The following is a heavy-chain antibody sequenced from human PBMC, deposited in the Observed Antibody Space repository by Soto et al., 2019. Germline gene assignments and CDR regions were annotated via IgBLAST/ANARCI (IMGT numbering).Heavy chain of an antibody. Sequence: QVQLQESGPGQVKPSETLSLTCTVSGGSISSYYWSCIRQPPGKGLEWIGYIYYSGSTNYNPSLKSRVTISVDTSKNQFSLKLSSVTAADTAVYYCARRWGTYFDYWGQGTLVTVSS. CDR3: ARRWGTYFDY. D-gene: IGHD7-27*01. J-gene: IGHJ4*02. V-gene: IGHV4-59*01. CDR2: IYYSGST. CDR1: GGSISSYY.